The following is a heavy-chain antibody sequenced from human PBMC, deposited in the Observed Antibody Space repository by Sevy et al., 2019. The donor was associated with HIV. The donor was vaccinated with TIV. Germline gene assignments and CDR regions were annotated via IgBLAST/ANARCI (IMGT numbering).Heavy chain of an antibody. J-gene: IGHJ4*02. CDR1: GYSISSGYY. CDR3: ASLDSGWSGRPFDY. CDR2: IYHSGST. Sequence: SETLSLTCAVSGYSISSGYYWAWIRQPPGKGLEWIGSIYHSGSTYYNPSLKSRVTISVDTSKNQFSLKLSSVTAADTAVYYCASLDSGWSGRPFDYWGQGTLVTVSS. D-gene: IGHD6-19*01. V-gene: IGHV4-38-2*01.